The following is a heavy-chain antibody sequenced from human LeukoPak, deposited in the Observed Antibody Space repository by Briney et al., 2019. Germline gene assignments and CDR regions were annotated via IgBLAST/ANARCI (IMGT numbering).Heavy chain of an antibody. CDR2: IFYTGTT. Sequence: SETLSLTFTVSGGSISNYYWNWIRQPPGKGRESIGYIFYTGTTNYNPSLKSPVTLSLDTSKKQFSLRLNSATATDTAVYYCARSGTSRYYFYGVDVWGQGTTVTVSS. J-gene: IGHJ6*02. CDR1: GGSISNYY. D-gene: IGHD1/OR15-1a*01. CDR3: ARSGTSRYYFYGVDV. V-gene: IGHV4-59*08.